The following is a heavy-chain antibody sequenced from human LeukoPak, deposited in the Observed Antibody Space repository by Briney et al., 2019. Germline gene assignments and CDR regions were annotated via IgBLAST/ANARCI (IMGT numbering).Heavy chain of an antibody. J-gene: IGHJ4*02. V-gene: IGHV3-49*05. CDR3: ANLEGPITTSHTDAGL. D-gene: IGHD3-22*01. CDR2: IRSKTYGGTT. CDR1: GFTFGDYA. Sequence: KAGGSLRLSCTASGFTFGDYAMSWFRQAPGKGLEWVGFIRSKTYGGTTENAASVKGRFTISRDNSKNTLYLQMNSLRAEDTAVYYCANLEGPITTSHTDAGLWGQGTLVTVSS.